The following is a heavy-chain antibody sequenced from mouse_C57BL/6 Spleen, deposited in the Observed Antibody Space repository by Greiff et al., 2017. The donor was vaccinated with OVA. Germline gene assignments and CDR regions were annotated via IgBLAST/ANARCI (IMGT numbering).Heavy chain of an antibody. CDR1: GYTFTSYW. V-gene: IGHV1-5*01. Sequence: VQLKQSGTVLARPGASVKMSCKTSGYTFTSYWMHWVKQRPGQGLEWIGGIYPGNSDTSYNQKFKGKAKLTAVPSASTAYMELSSLKKEDSAVYYCTRWGLDCSGPVAMDYWGQGTSVTVSS. CDR3: TRWGLDCSGPVAMDY. CDR2: IYPGNSDT. J-gene: IGHJ4*01. D-gene: IGHD3-2*02.